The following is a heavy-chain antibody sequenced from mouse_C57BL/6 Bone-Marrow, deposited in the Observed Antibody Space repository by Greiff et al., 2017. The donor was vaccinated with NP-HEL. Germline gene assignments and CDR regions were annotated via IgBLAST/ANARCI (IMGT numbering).Heavy chain of an antibody. CDR3: TTGDYYGSSLAWFAY. J-gene: IGHJ3*01. V-gene: IGHV14-4*01. Sequence: VQLQQSGAELVRPGASVKLSCTASGFNIKDDYMHWVKQRPEQGLEWIGWIDPENGDTEYASKFQGKATITADTSSNTAYLQLSSLTSEDTAVYYCTTGDYYGSSLAWFAYWSQGTLVTVSA. CDR2: IDPENGDT. D-gene: IGHD1-1*01. CDR1: GFNIKDDY.